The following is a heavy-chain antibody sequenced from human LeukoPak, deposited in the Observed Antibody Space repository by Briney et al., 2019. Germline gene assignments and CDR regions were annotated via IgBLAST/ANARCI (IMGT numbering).Heavy chain of an antibody. J-gene: IGHJ4*02. Sequence: PSETLSLTCTVSGGSISSYYWSWIRQPPGKGLEWVGYIYYSGSTDYNPSLKSRVTISVDTSRNQFSLRLSSVTAADTAVYYCARVTGYMTEDFFDYWGQGTLVTVSS. CDR1: GGSISSYY. CDR3: ARVTGYMTEDFFDY. CDR2: IYYSGST. V-gene: IGHV4-59*01. D-gene: IGHD6-13*01.